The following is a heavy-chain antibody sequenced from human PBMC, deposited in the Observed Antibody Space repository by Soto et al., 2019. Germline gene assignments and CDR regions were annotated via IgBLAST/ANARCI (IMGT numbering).Heavy chain of an antibody. CDR2: IYYSGST. CDR1: GGSISSYY. V-gene: IGHV4-59*01. D-gene: IGHD2-15*01. Sequence: PSETLSLTCTVSGGSISSYYWSWIRQPPGKGLEWIGYIYYSGSTNYNPSLKSRVTISVDTSKNQFSLKLSSVTAADTAVYYCARSENCSGGSCHWYYLDYWGQGTLVTVSS. J-gene: IGHJ4*02. CDR3: ARSENCSGGSCHWYYLDY.